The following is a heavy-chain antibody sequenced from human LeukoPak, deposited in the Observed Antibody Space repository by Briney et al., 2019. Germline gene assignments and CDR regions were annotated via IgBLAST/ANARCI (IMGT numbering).Heavy chain of an antibody. J-gene: IGHJ3*02. Sequence: ASVKVSCKASGYIFTGYYMHWVRQAPGQGLEWMGWINPNSGGTNYAQKFQGRVTMTRDTSISTASMELSRLTSDDTAVYYCARDLSGNGSLVFAGAFDIWGQGTMVTVSS. CDR2: INPNSGGT. D-gene: IGHD1-26*01. V-gene: IGHV1-2*02. CDR1: GYIFTGYY. CDR3: ARDLSGNGSLVFAGAFDI.